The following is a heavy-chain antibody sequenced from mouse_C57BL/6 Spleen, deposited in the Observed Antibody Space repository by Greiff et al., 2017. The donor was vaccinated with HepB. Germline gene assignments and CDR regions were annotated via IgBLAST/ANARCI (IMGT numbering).Heavy chain of an antibody. J-gene: IGHJ2*01. CDR3: AREGPFPGYYFDY. CDR1: GFTFSDYG. Sequence: EVQLVESGGGLVKPGGSLKLSCAASGFTFSDYGMHWVRQAPEKGLEWVAYISRGSSTIYYADTVKGRFTISRDNAKNTLFLQMTSLRSEDTAMYYCAREGPFPGYYFDYWGQGTTLTVSS. CDR2: ISRGSSTI. V-gene: IGHV5-17*01.